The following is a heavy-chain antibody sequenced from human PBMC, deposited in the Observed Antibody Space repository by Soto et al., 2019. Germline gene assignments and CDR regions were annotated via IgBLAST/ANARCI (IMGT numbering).Heavy chain of an antibody. V-gene: IGHV4-30-4*01. J-gene: IGHJ3*02. CDR1: GGSISSGDYY. Sequence: PSLTCTVSGGSISSGDYYWSWIRQPPGKGLEWIGYIYYSGSTYYNPSLKSRVTISVDTSKNQFSLKLSSVTAADTAVYYCARDQGYYYDSSGPAGDAFDIWGQGTMVTVSS. CDR2: IYYSGST. CDR3: ARDQGYYYDSSGPAGDAFDI. D-gene: IGHD3-22*01.